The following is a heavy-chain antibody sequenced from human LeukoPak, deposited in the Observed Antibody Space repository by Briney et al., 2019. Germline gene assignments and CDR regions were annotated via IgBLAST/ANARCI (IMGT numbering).Heavy chain of an antibody. CDR1: GYTFTSYD. CDR3: ARGYSSGWYGWFDP. Sequence: GASVKVSCKASGYTFTSYDINWVRQATGQGLEWMGWMNPNSGNTGYAQKFQGRVTMTRNTSITTAYMELSSLRSEDTAVYYCARGYSSGWYGWFDPWGQGTLVTVSS. CDR2: MNPNSGNT. J-gene: IGHJ5*02. V-gene: IGHV1-8*01. D-gene: IGHD6-19*01.